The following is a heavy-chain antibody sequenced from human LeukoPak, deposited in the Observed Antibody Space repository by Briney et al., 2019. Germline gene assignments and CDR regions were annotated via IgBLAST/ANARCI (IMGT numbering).Heavy chain of an antibody. CDR1: GFTFSSYS. D-gene: IGHD6-13*01. J-gene: IGHJ4*02. Sequence: GGSLRLSCAASGFTFSSYSMNWVRQAPGKGLEWDSYISSSSSTIYYADSVKGRFTISRDNAKNSLYLQMNSLRAEDTAVYCCARGQYSSSWYSISTGFDYWGQGTLVTVSS. CDR2: ISSSSSTI. CDR3: ARGQYSSSWYSISTGFDY. V-gene: IGHV3-48*01.